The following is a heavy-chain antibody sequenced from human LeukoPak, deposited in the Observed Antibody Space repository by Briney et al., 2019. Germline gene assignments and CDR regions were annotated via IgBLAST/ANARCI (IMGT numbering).Heavy chain of an antibody. J-gene: IGHJ4*02. V-gene: IGHV4-30-4*01. Sequence: SQTLSLTCTVSGGSISSGDYYWSWIRQPPGKGLEWIGYIYNSGSSYYNPSLKSRATISGDTSKNQFSLRLSSVTAADTAVYYCARAFASPSGSWGQGTLVTVSS. D-gene: IGHD3-10*01. CDR2: IYNSGSS. CDR1: GGSISSGDYY. CDR3: ARAFASPSGS.